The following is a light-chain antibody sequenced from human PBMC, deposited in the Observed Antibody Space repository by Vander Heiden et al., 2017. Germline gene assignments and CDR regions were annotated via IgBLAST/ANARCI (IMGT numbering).Light chain of an antibody. CDR1: QSISNN. Sequence: SPATLSVSPGERATLSCRASQSISNNLAWYQQKPGQAPRLLIYDASVRFTGVPARFSGNGSGTDFTLTISSLQSEDFAVYYCLQFNNWPPYTFGQGTKLEIK. CDR3: LQFNNWPPYT. J-gene: IGKJ2*01. CDR2: DAS. V-gene: IGKV3-15*01.